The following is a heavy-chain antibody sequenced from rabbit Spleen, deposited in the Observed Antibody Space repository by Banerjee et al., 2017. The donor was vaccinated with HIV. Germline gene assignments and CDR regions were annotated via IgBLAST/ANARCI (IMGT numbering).Heavy chain of an antibody. CDR2: INAVTGKA. CDR1: GFPFSSKAV. Sequence: QEQLVESGGGLVKPGASLTLTCKASGFPFSSKAVMCWVRQAPGKGLEWIACINAVTGKAVYASWAKGRFNFSKTSSTTVTLQMTSLTAADTATYFCARDTGSSFSSYGMDLWGQGTLVTVS. V-gene: IGHV1S45*01. CDR3: ARDTGSSFSSYGMDL. D-gene: IGHD8-1*01. J-gene: IGHJ6*01.